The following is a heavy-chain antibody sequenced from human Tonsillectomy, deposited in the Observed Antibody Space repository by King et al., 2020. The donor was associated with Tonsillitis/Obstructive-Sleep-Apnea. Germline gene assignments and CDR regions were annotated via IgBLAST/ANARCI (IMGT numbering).Heavy chain of an antibody. D-gene: IGHD1-1*01. Sequence: VQLPQWGAGLLKPSETLSLTCAVYGGSFSGYYWSWIRQPPGKGLEWIGEINHSGSTNYNPSLKSRVTISVDTSKNQFSLKLSSVTAADTAVYYCARRTPTSDYWGQGTLVTVSS. CDR3: ARRTPTSDY. V-gene: IGHV4-34*01. CDR1: GGSFSGYY. J-gene: IGHJ4*02. CDR2: INHSGST.